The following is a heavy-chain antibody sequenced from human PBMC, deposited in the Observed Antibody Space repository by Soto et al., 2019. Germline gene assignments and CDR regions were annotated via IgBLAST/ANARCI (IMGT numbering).Heavy chain of an antibody. D-gene: IGHD3-10*01. CDR2: IYHSGTT. J-gene: IGHJ5*01. V-gene: IGHV4-59*11. Sequence: QVQLQESGPGRVKPSETLSLTCTVSGGSMSSHFWTWIRQPPGKGLEWIGYIYHSGTTNYNPSLRSRLTISIENSKTQFSPKLSSVTAADTAVYFCPGYGSTTFDSWGQGTVVTVSS. CDR3: PGYGSTTFDS. CDR1: GGSMSSHF.